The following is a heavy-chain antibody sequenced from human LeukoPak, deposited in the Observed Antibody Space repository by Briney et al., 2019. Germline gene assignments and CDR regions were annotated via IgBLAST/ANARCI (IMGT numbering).Heavy chain of an antibody. D-gene: IGHD3-10*01. CDR3: ARDRSVLLWFGSTPFDP. CDR1: VFTFSSYS. J-gene: IGHJ5*02. Sequence: GGSLRLSCAASVFTFSSYSMNWVRQAPGKGREWGSSISSSSSYIYYSDSVKGRFTISRDNAKNSLYLQMNSLRAEHTAVYYCARDRSVLLWFGSTPFDPWGQGTLVTVS. V-gene: IGHV3-21*01. CDR2: ISSSSSYI.